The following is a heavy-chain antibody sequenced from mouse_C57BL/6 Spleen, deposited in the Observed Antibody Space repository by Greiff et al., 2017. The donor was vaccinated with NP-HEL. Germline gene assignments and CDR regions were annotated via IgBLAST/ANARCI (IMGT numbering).Heavy chain of an antibody. CDR3: ARCPPLDSSGYGAWFAY. CDR1: GYTFTSYG. Sequence: VQLKESGAELVRPGSSVKMSCKTSGYTFTSYGINWVKQRPGQGLEWIGYIYIGNGYTEYNEKFKGKATLTSDTSSSTAYMQLSSLTSEDSAIYFCARCPPLDSSGYGAWFAYWGQGTLVTVSA. V-gene: IGHV1-58*01. J-gene: IGHJ3*01. CDR2: IYIGNGYT. D-gene: IGHD3-2*02.